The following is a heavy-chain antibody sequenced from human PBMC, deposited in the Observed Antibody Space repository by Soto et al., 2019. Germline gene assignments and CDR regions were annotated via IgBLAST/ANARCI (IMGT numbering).Heavy chain of an antibody. V-gene: IGHV1-8*01. CDR2: MNPNSGNT. Sequence: ASVKVSCKASGYTFTSYDINWVRQATGQGLEWMGWMNPNSGNTGYAQKFQGRVTMTRNTSISTAYMELSSLRSEDTAVYYCARRLSCYDFWSGYYYYYGMDVWGQGTTVTVSS. J-gene: IGHJ6*02. CDR1: GYTFTSYD. D-gene: IGHD3-3*01. CDR3: ARRLSCYDFWSGYYYYYGMDV.